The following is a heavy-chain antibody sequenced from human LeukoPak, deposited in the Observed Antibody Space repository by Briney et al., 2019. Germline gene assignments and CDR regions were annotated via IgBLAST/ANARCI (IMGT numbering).Heavy chain of an antibody. Sequence: PGGSLRLSCAASGFTFSSYEMNWVRQAPGKWLEWVSYISSSGSTIYYADSVKGRFTISRDNAKNSLFLQMNSLRAEDTAAYYCARGPFPYYYDSSGYRKRAFDIWGQGTMVTVSS. D-gene: IGHD3-22*01. CDR1: GFTFSSYE. J-gene: IGHJ3*02. CDR2: ISSSGSTI. V-gene: IGHV3-48*03. CDR3: ARGPFPYYYDSSGYRKRAFDI.